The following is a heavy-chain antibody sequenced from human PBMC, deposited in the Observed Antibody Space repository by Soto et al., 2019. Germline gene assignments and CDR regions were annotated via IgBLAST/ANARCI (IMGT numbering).Heavy chain of an antibody. V-gene: IGHV4-34*01. CDR1: DATIGGYG. D-gene: IGHD3-3*01. CDR2: INHSGST. Sequence: SATLAHTCRVYDATIGGYGWILIRPPPGKGLEWIGEINHSGSTNYNPSLKSRVTISVDTSKNQFSLKLSSVTAADTAVYYCARGLGSGYKPSLLDDWGKGSLGTVAS. CDR3: ARGLGSGYKPSLLDD. J-gene: IGHJ4*02.